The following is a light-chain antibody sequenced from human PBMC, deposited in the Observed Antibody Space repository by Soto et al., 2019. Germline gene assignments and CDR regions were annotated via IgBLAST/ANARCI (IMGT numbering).Light chain of an antibody. CDR1: SIDVGGYNY. Sequence: QSVLPQPASVSGSPGQSIAISCTGASIDVGGYNYVSWYQQHPGKAPKLMIYDVASRPSGVSDRFSGSKSGNTASPTISGLQAEDEADYYCSSYTSSSTLYGFGTGTKVTVL. J-gene: IGLJ1*01. V-gene: IGLV2-14*03. CDR3: SSYTSSSTLYG. CDR2: DVA.